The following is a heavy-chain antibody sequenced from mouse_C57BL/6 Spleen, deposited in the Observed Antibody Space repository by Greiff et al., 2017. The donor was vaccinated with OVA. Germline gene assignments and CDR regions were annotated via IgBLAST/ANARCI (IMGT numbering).Heavy chain of an antibody. CDR1: GYSFTSYY. CDR3: AREEDYYGSSY. CDR2: IYPGSGNT. Sequence: QVHVKQSGPELVKPGASVKISCKASGYSFTSYYIHWVKQRPGQGLEWIGWIYPGSGNTKYNEKFKGKATLTADTSSSTAYMQLSSLTSEDSAVYYCAREEDYYGSSYWGQGTTLTVSS. D-gene: IGHD1-1*01. V-gene: IGHV1-66*01. J-gene: IGHJ2*01.